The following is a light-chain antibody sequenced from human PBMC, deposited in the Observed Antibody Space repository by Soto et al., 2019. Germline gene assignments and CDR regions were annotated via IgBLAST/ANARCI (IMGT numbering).Light chain of an antibody. Sequence: EIVLTQSPGTLSLSPGERVTLSCRASQSVSSSNLAWYQQKPGQAPRLLIYGASSRATGIPDRFSGSGSGTDFTLTISRLEPEDFAVYYCHQYGSSPRTFGQGTKVEIK. J-gene: IGKJ1*01. CDR3: HQYGSSPRT. CDR2: GAS. CDR1: QSVSSSN. V-gene: IGKV3-20*01.